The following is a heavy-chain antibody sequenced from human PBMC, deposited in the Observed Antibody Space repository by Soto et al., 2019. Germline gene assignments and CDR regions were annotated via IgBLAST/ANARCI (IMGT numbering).Heavy chain of an antibody. CDR2: INAGNGNT. CDR3: ARDLGGWPDY. CDR1: GYTFTSYA. J-gene: IGHJ4*02. D-gene: IGHD6-19*01. Sequence: QVQLVQSGAEVKKPGASVKVSCKASGYTFTSYAIHWVRQAPGQRLEWMGWINAGNGNTKYSQKFQDRVTITRDTSASTDYMELSSLRSEDTAVYYCARDLGGWPDYWGQGTLVTVSS. V-gene: IGHV1-3*01.